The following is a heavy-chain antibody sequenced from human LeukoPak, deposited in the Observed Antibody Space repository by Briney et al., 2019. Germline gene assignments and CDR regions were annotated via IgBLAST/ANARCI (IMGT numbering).Heavy chain of an antibody. V-gene: IGHV3-48*03. CDR3: ARVAAYYTNSFDY. D-gene: IGHD3/OR15-3a*01. CDR1: GFTFSSYE. CDR2: ISTSSSTI. Sequence: GGSLRLSCAASGFTFSSYEMNWVRQAPGKGLEWVSYISTSSSTIYYADSVKGRFTISRDNAKNSLYLQMNSLRAEDTAVYYCARVAAYYTNSFDYWGQGTLVTVSS. J-gene: IGHJ4*02.